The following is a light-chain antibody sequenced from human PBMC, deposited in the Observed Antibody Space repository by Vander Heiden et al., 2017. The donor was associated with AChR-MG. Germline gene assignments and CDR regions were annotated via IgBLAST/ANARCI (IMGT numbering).Light chain of an antibody. J-gene: IGLJ2*01. CDR1: SSDVGGYNY. Sequence: SVSGSPGQSVTISCTGTSSDVGGYNYVSWYLQHPGKAPKLIIHDVTKRPSGVPDRFSGSKSGSTASLTISGLQGEDEADYYCCSYAGSYTFVFGGGTKLTVL. CDR3: CSYAGSYTFV. V-gene: IGLV2-11*01. CDR2: DVT.